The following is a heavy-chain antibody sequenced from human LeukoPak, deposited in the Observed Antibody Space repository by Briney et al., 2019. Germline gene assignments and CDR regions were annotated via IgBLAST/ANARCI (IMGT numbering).Heavy chain of an antibody. V-gene: IGHV3-7*01. CDR1: GFTFSSYW. CDR2: IKQDGSEK. J-gene: IGHJ6*02. CDR3: ARGGSPVQYYYYYGMDV. Sequence: GGSLRLSCAASGFTFSSYWMSWVRQAPGKGLEWVANIKQDGSEKYYVDSVKGRFTISRDNAKNSLYLQMNSLRAEDTAVYYCARGGSPVQYYYYYGMDVWGQGTTVTVSS. D-gene: IGHD1-26*01.